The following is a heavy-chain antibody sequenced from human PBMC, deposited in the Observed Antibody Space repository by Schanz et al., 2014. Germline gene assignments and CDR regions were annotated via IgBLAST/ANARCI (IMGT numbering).Heavy chain of an antibody. J-gene: IGHJ4*02. CDR3: ARDGDFDY. CDR2: IGYDGSEK. CDR1: GLNFDYYG. Sequence: QVQLVESGGGVVQPGRSLRLSCATSGLNFDYYGMNWVRQAPGKGLEWVANIGYDGSEKYYVDSVKGRFTISRDNSKDTLYLQMSGLTPEDTAVYYCARDGDFDYWGQGTLGTVSS. V-gene: IGHV3-33*01.